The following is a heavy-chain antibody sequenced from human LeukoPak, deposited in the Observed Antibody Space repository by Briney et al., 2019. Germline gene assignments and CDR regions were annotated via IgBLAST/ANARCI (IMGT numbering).Heavy chain of an antibody. V-gene: IGHV4-30-2*01. CDR3: ARGLIPSVAGTDGGFDY. D-gene: IGHD6-19*01. CDR1: GGSISSGGYY. J-gene: IGHJ4*02. Sequence: SETLSPTCTVSGGSISSGGYYWSWIRQPPGKGLEWIGYIYHSGSTYYNPSLKSRVTISVDRSKNQLSLKLSSVTAADTAVYYCARGLIPSVAGTDGGFDYWGQGTLVTVSS. CDR2: IYHSGST.